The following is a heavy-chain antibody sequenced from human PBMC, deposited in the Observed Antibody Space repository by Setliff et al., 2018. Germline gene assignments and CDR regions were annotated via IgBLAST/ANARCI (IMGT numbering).Heavy chain of an antibody. CDR3: ARLGRIRYSSGYYLLIDY. CDR2: ISYDGSNK. J-gene: IGHJ4*02. V-gene: IGHV3-30*04. Sequence: SLRLSCAASGFTFSSYAMHWVRQAPGKGLEWVAVISYDGSNKYYADSVKGRFTISRDNSKNTLYLQMNSLRAEDTAVYYCARLGRIRYSSGYYLLIDYWGQGTLVTVSS. CDR1: GFTFSSYA. D-gene: IGHD3-22*01.